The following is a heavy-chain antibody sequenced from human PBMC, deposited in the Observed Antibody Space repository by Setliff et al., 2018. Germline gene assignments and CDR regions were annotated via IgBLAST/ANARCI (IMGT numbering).Heavy chain of an antibody. J-gene: IGHJ4*02. V-gene: IGHV4-34*01. Sequence: PSETLSLTCGAYGGTFSDYYWTWIRQPPEKGLEWIGEINHSGTTNYNPSLKSRVTISVDTSKNQFSLKLSSLTAADTAVYYCARGRNIAARHLDSWGQGTLVTVS. CDR3: ARGRNIAARHLDS. CDR2: INHSGTT. D-gene: IGHD6-6*01. CDR1: GGTFSDYY.